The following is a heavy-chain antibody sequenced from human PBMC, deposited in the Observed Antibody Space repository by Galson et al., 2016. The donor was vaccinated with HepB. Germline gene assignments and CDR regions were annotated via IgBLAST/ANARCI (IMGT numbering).Heavy chain of an antibody. CDR2: INDSGTT. J-gene: IGHJ5*02. CDR1: GDSIYSGGYY. D-gene: IGHD3-22*01. V-gene: IGHV4-31*03. CDR3: AGRRSNYYYASTWFDP. Sequence: TLSLTCTVSGDSIYSGGYYWGWIRQHAGKGLEWIGYINDSGTTDYNPSLKSRFTISIDTSKNQFSLRLSSVTAADTAVYYCAGRRSNYYYASTWFDPWGQGTQVTVST.